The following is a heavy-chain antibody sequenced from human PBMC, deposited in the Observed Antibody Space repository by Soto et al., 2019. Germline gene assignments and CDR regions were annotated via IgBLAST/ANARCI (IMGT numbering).Heavy chain of an antibody. CDR2: IYWDDAK. V-gene: IGHV2-5*02. CDR3: PHKGGGDRILDY. J-gene: IGHJ4*02. D-gene: IGHD3-16*01. Sequence: QITLKESGPTLVKPTQTLTLTCTFSGFSLSTSGVGVGWIRQPPGKALEWVALIYWDDAKEYSPSLNSRLTIPKDPSKNQVALTMTNKDPVDPATYYCPHKGGGDRILDYWGQGTLVTVSS. CDR1: GFSLSTSGVG.